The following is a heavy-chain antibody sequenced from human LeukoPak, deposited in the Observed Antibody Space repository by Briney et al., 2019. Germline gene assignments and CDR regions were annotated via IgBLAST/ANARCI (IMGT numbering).Heavy chain of an antibody. J-gene: IGHJ5*02. CDR3: AREVVVVAATYNWFDP. Sequence: ASVTVSCKASGYTFTSYGISWVRQAPGQGLEWMGWISAYNGNTNYAQKLQGRVTMTTDTSTSTAYMELRSLRSDDTAVYYCAREVVVVAATYNWFDPWGQGTLVTVSS. V-gene: IGHV1-18*01. CDR1: GYTFTSYG. CDR2: ISAYNGNT. D-gene: IGHD2-15*01.